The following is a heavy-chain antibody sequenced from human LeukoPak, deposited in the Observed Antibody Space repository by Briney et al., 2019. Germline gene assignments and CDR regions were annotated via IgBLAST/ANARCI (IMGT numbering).Heavy chain of an antibody. CDR3: AKPPRYFDWTTYSFDY. D-gene: IGHD3-9*01. J-gene: IGHJ4*02. V-gene: IGHV3-21*04. CDR1: GFTFSTYN. Sequence: GGSLRLSCAASGFTFSTYNMNWVRQAPGKGLEWVSSMSGSSRDIYYADSVKGRFTISRDNSKNTLYLQMNSLRAEDTAVYYCAKPPRYFDWTTYSFDYWGQGTLVTVSS. CDR2: MSGSSRDI.